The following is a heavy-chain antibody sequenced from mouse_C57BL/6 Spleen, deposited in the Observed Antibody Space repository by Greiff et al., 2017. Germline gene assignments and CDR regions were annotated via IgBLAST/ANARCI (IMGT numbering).Heavy chain of an antibody. CDR2: INPNNGGT. V-gene: IGHV1-26*01. CDR1: GYTFTDYY. CDR3: AWDEGAMDY. Sequence: EVQLQQSGPELVKPGASVKISCKASGYTFTDYYMNWVKQSHGKSLEWIGDINPNNGGTSYNQKFKGKATLTVDKSSSTAYMELRSLTSEDSAVYYCAWDEGAMDYWGQGTSVTVSS. J-gene: IGHJ4*01. D-gene: IGHD4-1*01.